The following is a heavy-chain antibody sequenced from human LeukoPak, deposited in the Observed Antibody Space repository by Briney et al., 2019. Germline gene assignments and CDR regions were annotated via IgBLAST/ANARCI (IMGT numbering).Heavy chain of an antibody. D-gene: IGHD1-26*01. CDR3: ARGVGATTALFDY. CDR2: INPNSGGT. CDR1: GYTFTGYY. J-gene: IGHJ4*02. Sequence: GASVKVSCKASGYTFTGYYMHWVRQAPGQGLEWMGWINPNSGGTNYAQKFQGRVTMTRDTSISTAYMELSRLRSDDTAVYYCARGVGATTALFDYWGQGTLVTVSS. V-gene: IGHV1-2*02.